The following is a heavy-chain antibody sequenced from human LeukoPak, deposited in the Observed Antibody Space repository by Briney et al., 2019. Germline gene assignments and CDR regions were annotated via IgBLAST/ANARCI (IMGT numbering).Heavy chain of an antibody. CDR1: GFTFTSYT. CDR2: ITCTSSYI. D-gene: IGHD3-3*01. J-gene: IGHJ6*03. CDR3: ARGGISIFGVVIYMDV. V-gene: IGHV3-21*04. Sequence: GGSLRLSCAASGFTFTSYTMTWVRQAPGKGLAWVASITCTSSYIYYADSVKGRFTSSRDNAKNSLSLQMNSLRVEDTALYYCARGGISIFGVVIYMDVWGKGTTVTVSS.